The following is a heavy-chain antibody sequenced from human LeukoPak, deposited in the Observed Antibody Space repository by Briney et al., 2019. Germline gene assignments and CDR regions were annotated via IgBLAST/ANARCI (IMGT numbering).Heavy chain of an antibody. J-gene: IGHJ6*03. D-gene: IGHD6-13*01. V-gene: IGHV1-2*02. CDR1: GYTFTSNY. CDR3: ARVKSAAGYYYYMDV. CDR2: ISPSGGST. Sequence: ASVKVSCKAFGYTFTSNYMHWVRQAPGQGPGWMGVISPSGGSTTYAQKFQGRVTMTRDTSISTAYMELSRLRSDDTAVYYCARVKSAAGYYYYMDVWGKGTTVTVSS.